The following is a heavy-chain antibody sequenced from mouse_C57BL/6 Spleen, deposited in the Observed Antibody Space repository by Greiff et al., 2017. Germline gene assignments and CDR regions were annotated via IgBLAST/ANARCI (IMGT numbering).Heavy chain of an antibody. Sequence: EVKLMESGGGLVQPGGSLSLSCAASGFTFTDYYMSWVRPPPGKALEWLGFIRNKANGYTTEYSASVKGRFTISSDNSQSILYLQMNALRAEDSATYYCARSPPIYDGYYAMDYGGQGTSVTVSS. J-gene: IGHJ4*01. CDR2: IRNKANGYTT. V-gene: IGHV7-3*01. CDR3: ARSPPIYDGYYAMDY. D-gene: IGHD2-3*01. CDR1: GFTFTDYY.